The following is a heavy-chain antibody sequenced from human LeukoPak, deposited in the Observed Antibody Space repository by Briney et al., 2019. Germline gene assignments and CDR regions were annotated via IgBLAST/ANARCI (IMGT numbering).Heavy chain of an antibody. J-gene: IGHJ4*02. V-gene: IGHV3-48*04. CDR3: ARDWRAIVVVPAAPFFDY. CDR2: IGSSSRTI. D-gene: IGHD2-2*01. CDR1: GFTFSSYS. Sequence: GGSLRLSCAASGFTFSSYSMNWIRQAPGKGLEWISYIGSSSRTIKYADSVKGRFTISRDNAKNSLYLQMNSLRAEDTAVYYCARDWRAIVVVPAAPFFDYWGQGTLVTVSS.